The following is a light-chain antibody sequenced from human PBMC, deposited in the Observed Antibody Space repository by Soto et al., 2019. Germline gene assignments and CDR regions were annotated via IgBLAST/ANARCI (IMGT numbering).Light chain of an antibody. CDR3: QQHSSWPPYT. CDR1: QSISSN. V-gene: IGKV3-15*01. Sequence: IVMTQSPATLSVSPGERATLSCRASQSISSNLAWYQQKPGQAPRLLIYGASTRATEIPDRFSGSGSGTEFTLTISSLQSEDFAIYYCQQHSSWPPYTFGQGTKLEIK. J-gene: IGKJ2*01. CDR2: GAS.